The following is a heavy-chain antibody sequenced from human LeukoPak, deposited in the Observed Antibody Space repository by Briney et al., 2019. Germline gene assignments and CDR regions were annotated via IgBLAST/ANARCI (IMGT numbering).Heavy chain of an antibody. CDR2: ISPTSGGT. V-gene: IGHV1-2*02. CDR3: ARDGNFDY. Sequence: ASVKVSCKASGYTFTDYYMHWVRQAPGQGLGWMGWISPTSGGTNYAQKFQGRVTMTRDTSITTAYMEVRGLTSDDTAVYYCARDGNFDYWGQGTLVTVSS. J-gene: IGHJ4*02. CDR1: GYTFTDYY.